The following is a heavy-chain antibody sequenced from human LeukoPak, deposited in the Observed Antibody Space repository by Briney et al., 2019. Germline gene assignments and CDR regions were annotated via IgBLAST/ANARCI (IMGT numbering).Heavy chain of an antibody. CDR2: ISSSSSYI. V-gene: IGHV3-21*01. J-gene: IGHJ4*02. Sequence: GGSLRLSCAASGFTFSSYSMNWVRQAPGKGLEWVSSISSSSSYIYYADSVKGRFTISRDSAKNSLYLQMNSLRAEDTAVYYCARGGTSTHFDYWGQGALVTVSS. CDR1: GFTFSSYS. D-gene: IGHD6-25*01. CDR3: ARGGTSTHFDY.